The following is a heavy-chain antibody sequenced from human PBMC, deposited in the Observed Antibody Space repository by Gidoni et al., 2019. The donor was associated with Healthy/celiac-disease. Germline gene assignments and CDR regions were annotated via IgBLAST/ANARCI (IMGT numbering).Heavy chain of an antibody. J-gene: IGHJ6*02. V-gene: IGHV3-21*01. CDR3: ARDRSGSSVYYYYGMDV. CDR2: ISSSSSYI. Sequence: EVQLVESGGGLVKPGGSLRLSCAASGFTFSRYSMNWVRQAPGKGLEWVSSISSSSSYIYYADSVKGRFTISRDNAKNSLYLQMNSLRAEDTAVYYCARDRSGSSVYYYYGMDVWGQGTTVTVSS. CDR1: GFTFSRYS. D-gene: IGHD3-10*01.